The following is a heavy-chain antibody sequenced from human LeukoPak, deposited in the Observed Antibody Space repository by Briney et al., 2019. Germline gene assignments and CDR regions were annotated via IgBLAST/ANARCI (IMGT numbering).Heavy chain of an antibody. Sequence: GGSLRLSCTASGFIFSSFWMAWVRQAPGKGLEWVANIKPDGSLQFYGDSVKGRFTISRDNAKNSLYLQMNSLRAEDTALYYCARAMYYYDSSGYYTPFGHYYYMDVWGKGTTVTVSS. J-gene: IGHJ6*03. D-gene: IGHD3-22*01. CDR1: GFIFSSFW. CDR3: ARAMYYYDSSGYYTPFGHYYYMDV. CDR2: IKPDGSLQ. V-gene: IGHV3-7*03.